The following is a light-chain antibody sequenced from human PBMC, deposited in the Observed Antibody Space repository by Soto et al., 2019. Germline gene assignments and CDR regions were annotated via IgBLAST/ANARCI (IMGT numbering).Light chain of an antibody. CDR2: DTS. J-gene: IGKJ5*01. CDR3: QHYDSLPIT. CDR1: QTLSNSF. V-gene: IGKV3-20*01. Sequence: EIALTQSPGTLSLSPGERSTLAFRASQTLSNSFIAWYQHKPGQAPRLLVYDTSTRATGIPDRFSGSGSGTDFTLTISRLEPEDFAVFYCQHYDSLPITFGQGTRLEI.